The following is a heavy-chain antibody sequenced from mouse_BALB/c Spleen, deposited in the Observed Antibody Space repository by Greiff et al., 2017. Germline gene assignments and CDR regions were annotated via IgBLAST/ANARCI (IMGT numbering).Heavy chain of an antibody. Sequence: EVQLVESGGDLVKPGGSLKLSCAASGFTFSSYGMSCVRQTPDKRLEWVATISSGGSYTYYPDSVKGRFTISRDNAKNTLYLQMSSLKSEDTAMYYCARNDPYYAMDCWGQGTSVTVSA. V-gene: IGHV5-6*01. J-gene: IGHJ4*01. D-gene: IGHD2-3*01. CDR2: ISSGGSYT. CDR1: GFTFSSYG. CDR3: ARNDPYYAMDC.